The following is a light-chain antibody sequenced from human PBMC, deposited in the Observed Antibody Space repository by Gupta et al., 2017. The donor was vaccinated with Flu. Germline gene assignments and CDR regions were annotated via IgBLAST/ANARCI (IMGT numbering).Light chain of an antibody. CDR2: DVI. V-gene: IGLV2-11*01. CDR3: CSYAGSYTLYV. J-gene: IGLJ1*01. CDR1: SSDIGAYDY. Sequence: SALTQSRSVSGSPGQSVTISCTGTSSDIGAYDYVSWYQQHPGKAPKLMIYDVIERPSGVPDRFSGSKSGNTAALTIAGLQAEDEADYYCCSYAGSYTLYVFGTGTKVTVL.